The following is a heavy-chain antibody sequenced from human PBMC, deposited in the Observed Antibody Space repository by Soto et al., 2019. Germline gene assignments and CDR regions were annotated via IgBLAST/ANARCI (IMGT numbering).Heavy chain of an antibody. J-gene: IGHJ5*02. CDR1: GGSISSYY. CDR2: IYYSGST. D-gene: IGHD2-15*01. V-gene: IGHV4-59*01. Sequence: SETLSLTCTVSGGSISSYYWSWIRQPPGKGLEWIGYIYYSGSTNYNPSLKSRVTISVDTSKNQFSLKLSSVTAADTAVYYCARTLGYCSGGSRLGGRFDPWGQGTLVTVSS. CDR3: ARTLGYCSGGSRLGGRFDP.